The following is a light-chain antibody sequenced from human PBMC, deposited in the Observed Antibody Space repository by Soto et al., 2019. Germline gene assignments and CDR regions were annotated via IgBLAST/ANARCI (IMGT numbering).Light chain of an antibody. CDR1: QSVSSY. J-gene: IGKJ5*01. V-gene: IGKV3-20*01. CDR3: QQYASSLIT. Sequence: ETGLTQSPATLSLSPGERATLSCWASQSVSSYLAWYQQRPGQAPRLLIYGASSRATGIPDRFSGSGSGTDFTLTISRLEPEDFAVYYCQQYASSLITFGQGTRLEIK. CDR2: GAS.